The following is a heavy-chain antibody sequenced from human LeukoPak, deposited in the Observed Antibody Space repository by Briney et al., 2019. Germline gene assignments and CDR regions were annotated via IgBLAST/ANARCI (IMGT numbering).Heavy chain of an antibody. CDR3: ARANRVSLYYFDY. D-gene: IGHD5/OR15-5a*01. J-gene: IGHJ4*02. Sequence: PSETLSLTCTVSDGSISTSSYYWAWVRQPPGKGLEGIGSIYYPGSTYYNPSLKSRVTISVDTSRNQFSLKLSSVTAADTAVYYCARANRVSLYYFDYWGQGTLVTVSS. CDR1: DGSISTSSYY. CDR2: IYYPGST. V-gene: IGHV4-39*07.